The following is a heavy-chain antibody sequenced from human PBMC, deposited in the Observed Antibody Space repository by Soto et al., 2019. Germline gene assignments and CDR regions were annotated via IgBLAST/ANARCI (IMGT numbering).Heavy chain of an antibody. CDR1: GGSISSGGYY. J-gene: IGHJ6*02. D-gene: IGHD3-3*01. CDR3: ASWGDVWSAVPLYYYGMDV. Sequence: QVQLQESGPGLVKPSQTLSLTCTVSGGSISSGGYYWSWIRQHPGKGLEWIGYIYYSGSTYYNPSLRSRVTKSADTSKNQFSLTLSSVTAADTAVYYCASWGDVWSAVPLYYYGMDVWGQGTTVTVSS. CDR2: IYYSGST. V-gene: IGHV4-31*03.